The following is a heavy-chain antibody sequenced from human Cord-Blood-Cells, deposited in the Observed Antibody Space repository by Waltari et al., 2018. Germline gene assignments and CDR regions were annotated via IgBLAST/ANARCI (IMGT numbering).Heavy chain of an antibody. V-gene: IGHV3-21*01. CDR3: ARTSGWYAFDI. D-gene: IGHD6-19*01. CDR1: GLTFRSYS. Sequence: EVQLVESGGGLVKPGGSLRLSCAASGLTFRSYSMNWVRQAPGKGLEWVSSISSSSSYIYYADSVKGRFTISRDNAKNSLYLQMNSLRAEDTAVYYCARTSGWYAFDIWGQGTMVTVSS. CDR2: ISSSSSYI. J-gene: IGHJ3*02.